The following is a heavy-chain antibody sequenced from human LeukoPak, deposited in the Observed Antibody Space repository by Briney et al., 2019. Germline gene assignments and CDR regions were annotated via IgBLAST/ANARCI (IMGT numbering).Heavy chain of an antibody. D-gene: IGHD6-19*01. J-gene: IGHJ5*02. V-gene: IGHV3-30*18. CDR1: GFTISSHG. Sequence: GGSLRLPCAVSGFTISSHGMHWVRQAPGKGLEWVAMISYDGNSKYYGDSVKGRFTISRDNSKNTLYLQMDSLRTEDTAVYYCAKDLGSSGWYNYFDPWGQGTLVTVSS. CDR2: ISYDGNSK. CDR3: AKDLGSSGWYNYFDP.